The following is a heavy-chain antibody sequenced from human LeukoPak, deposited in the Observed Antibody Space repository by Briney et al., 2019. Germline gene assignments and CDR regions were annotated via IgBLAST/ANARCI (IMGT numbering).Heavy chain of an antibody. CDR3: ARDHNYGSDY. J-gene: IGHJ4*02. Sequence: GGSLRLSCAAPGFTFRSYWMSWVRQAPGKGLERVANIKEDGSEKYYVDSVKGRFTISRDSAKNSLYLQMNSLRVEDTAVYYCARDHNYGSDYWGQGTLVTVSS. CDR2: IKEDGSEK. V-gene: IGHV3-7*03. D-gene: IGHD5-18*01. CDR1: GFTFRSYW.